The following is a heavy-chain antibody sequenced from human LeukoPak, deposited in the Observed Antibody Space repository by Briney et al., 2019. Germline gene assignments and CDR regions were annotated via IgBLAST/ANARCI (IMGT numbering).Heavy chain of an antibody. CDR2: INPNSGDT. V-gene: IGHV1-2*02. Sequence: ASVTVSCKASGYTFTGYYMNWVRQAPGQGLEWMGWINPNSGDTNYAQKFQGRVTMTRNTSISTAYMELSRLTSDDTAFYYCARGSYDSSDFEYFHHWGQGALLTVPS. CDR3: ARGSYDSSDFEYFHH. J-gene: IGHJ1*01. CDR1: GYTFTGYY. D-gene: IGHD3-22*01.